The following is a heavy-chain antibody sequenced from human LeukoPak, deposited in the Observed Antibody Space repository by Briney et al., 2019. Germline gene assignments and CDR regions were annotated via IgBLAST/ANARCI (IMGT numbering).Heavy chain of an antibody. CDR1: GGSFSGYY. V-gene: IGHV4-34*01. Sequence: PSETLSLTCAVYGGSFSGYYWSWIRQPPGKGLEWIGEINHSGSTNYNPSLKSRVTISVDTSKNQFSLKLSSVTAADTAVYYCARGPGSFRRSFDYWGQRTLVTVSS. CDR2: INHSGST. J-gene: IGHJ4*02. CDR3: ARGPGSFRRSFDY. D-gene: IGHD2-15*01.